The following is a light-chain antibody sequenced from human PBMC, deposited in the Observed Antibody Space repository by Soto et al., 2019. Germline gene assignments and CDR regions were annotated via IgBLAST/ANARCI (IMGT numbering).Light chain of an antibody. Sequence: ELVLTQSPGTLSLSPGERATLSCGASQSVSSSYFAWYQQEPGQAPRLLIYAASSRATGVPDRFSGSGSGTDFTLTITRLEPEDFAVYYCQHYGTSPFTFGPGTKVEIK. CDR2: AAS. CDR1: QSVSSSY. J-gene: IGKJ3*01. V-gene: IGKV3-20*01. CDR3: QHYGTSPFT.